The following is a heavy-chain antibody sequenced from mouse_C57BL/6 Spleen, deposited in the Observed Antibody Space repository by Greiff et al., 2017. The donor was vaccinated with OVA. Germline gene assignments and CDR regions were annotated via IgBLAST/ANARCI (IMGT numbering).Heavy chain of an antibody. CDR1: GYTFTSYW. CDR3: ASSYDDAMDY. D-gene: IGHD2-12*01. Sequence: VKLQQPGAELVMPGASVKLSCKASGYTFTSYWMHWVKQRPGQGLEWIGEIDPSDSYTNYNQKFKGKSTLTVDKSSSTAYMQLSSLTSEDSAVYYCASSYDDAMDYWGQGTSVTVSS. V-gene: IGHV1-69*01. J-gene: IGHJ4*01. CDR2: IDPSDSYT.